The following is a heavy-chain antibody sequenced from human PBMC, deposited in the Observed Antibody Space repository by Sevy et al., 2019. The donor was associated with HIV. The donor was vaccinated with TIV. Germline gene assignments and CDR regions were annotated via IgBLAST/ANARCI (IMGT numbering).Heavy chain of an antibody. CDR1: GFTFSTAW. CDR3: TTANVWDGDWYFDS. V-gene: IGHV3-15*01. Sequence: GGSLRLSCAASGFTFSTAWMNWVRQAPGKGLEWVGRIKSKTDGGTADYAAPVKGRTTISRDDSKNTLYLQMNSLKIEDTAVYYCTTANVWDGDWYFDSWGQGTLVTVSS. D-gene: IGHD2-21*02. J-gene: IGHJ4*02. CDR2: IKSKTDGGTA.